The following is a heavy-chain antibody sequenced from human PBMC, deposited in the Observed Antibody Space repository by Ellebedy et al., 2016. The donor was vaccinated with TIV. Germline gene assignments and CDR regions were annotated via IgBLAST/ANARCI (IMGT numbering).Heavy chain of an antibody. CDR2: IWYDGSNK. Sequence: GGSLRLXXAASGFTFSSYGMHWVRQAPGKGLEWVAVIWYDGSNKYYADSVKGRFTISRDNSKNTLYLQMNSLRAEDTAVYYCARDQIVVVPAAKPHYMDVWGKGTTVTVSS. V-gene: IGHV3-33*01. CDR1: GFTFSSYG. D-gene: IGHD2-2*01. J-gene: IGHJ6*03. CDR3: ARDQIVVVPAAKPHYMDV.